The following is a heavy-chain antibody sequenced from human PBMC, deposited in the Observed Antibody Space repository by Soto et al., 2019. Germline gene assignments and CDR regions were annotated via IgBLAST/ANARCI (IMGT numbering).Heavy chain of an antibody. D-gene: IGHD3-10*01. V-gene: IGHV4-34*02. Sequence: QLQQQQWGARLLKPSETLSLTCAEYGRSMSGYNWSWLRRSPVRGLEWIGEIGPTGDTNYGPSFMSRVTVSVDTSKYELSLRLTQVTAADTATYLCARNGVGFGFDIWGLGTMVSVSS. CDR1: GRSMSGYN. CDR3: ARNGVGFGFDI. CDR2: IGPTGDT. J-gene: IGHJ3*02.